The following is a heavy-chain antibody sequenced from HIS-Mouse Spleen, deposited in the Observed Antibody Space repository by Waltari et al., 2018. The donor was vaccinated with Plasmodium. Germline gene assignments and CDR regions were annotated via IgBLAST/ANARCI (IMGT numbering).Heavy chain of an antibody. CDR3: ARDGGSGWFSDY. J-gene: IGHJ4*02. CDR1: GFTFSCYA. V-gene: IGHV3-30*04. D-gene: IGHD6-19*01. Sequence: QVQLVESGGGVVQPGRSLGLSCAASGFTFSCYAMHWCLQAPGKGLGWVAVISYDGSNKYYADSVKGRFTISRDNSKNTLYLQMNSLRAEDTAVYYCARDGGSGWFSDYWGQGTLVTVSS. CDR2: ISYDGSNK.